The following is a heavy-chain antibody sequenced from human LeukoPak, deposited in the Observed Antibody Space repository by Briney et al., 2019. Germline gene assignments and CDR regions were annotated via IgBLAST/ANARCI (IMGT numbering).Heavy chain of an antibody. Sequence: SETLSLTCTVSGGSISSSTYYWGWIRQPPGKGLEWIGSIYYSGSAYYNPSLKSRVTISVDTSKNQFSLKLSSVTAADTAVYYCARGRYRVFDYWGQGTLVAVSS. V-gene: IGHV4-39*07. CDR2: IYYSGSA. CDR3: ARGRYRVFDY. D-gene: IGHD1-1*01. J-gene: IGHJ4*02. CDR1: GGSISSSTYY.